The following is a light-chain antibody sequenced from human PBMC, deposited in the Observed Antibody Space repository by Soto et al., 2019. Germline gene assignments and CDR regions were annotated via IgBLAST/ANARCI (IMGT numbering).Light chain of an antibody. CDR3: QQTSNTPT. Sequence: DIQLTQSPSSLSASVGDRVTITCRASQSIRSYLNWYQQKPGKAPKLLIYAASSLQTGVSSRFSGSGSGTDFTLTISNLQPEDFATYYCQQTSNTPTFGGGTKVEIK. J-gene: IGKJ4*01. V-gene: IGKV1-39*01. CDR1: QSIRSY. CDR2: AAS.